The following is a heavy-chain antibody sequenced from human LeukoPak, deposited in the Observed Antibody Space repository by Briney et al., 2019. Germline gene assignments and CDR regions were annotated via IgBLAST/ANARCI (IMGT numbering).Heavy chain of an antibody. CDR1: GYTFTSYH. D-gene: IGHD3-22*01. V-gene: IGHV1-46*01. Sequence: ASVKVSCKASGYTFTSYHMHWVRQAPGQGLEWMGIINPSGGSTNYAQKLQGRVTMTTDTSTSTAYMELRSLRSDDTAVYYCARGGSYDRFVYWGHGTLVTVSS. J-gene: IGHJ4*01. CDR3: ARGGSYDRFVY. CDR2: INPSGGST.